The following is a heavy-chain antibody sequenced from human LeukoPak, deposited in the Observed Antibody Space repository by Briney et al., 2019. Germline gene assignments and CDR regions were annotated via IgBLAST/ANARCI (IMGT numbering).Heavy chain of an antibody. CDR1: GYTFTSYG. J-gene: IGHJ4*02. CDR3: ARDRGRAYYDFWSGYYTLDY. D-gene: IGHD3-3*01. Sequence: ASVKVSCKASGYTFTSYGISWVRQAPGQGLEWMGWISAYNGNTNYAQKPQGRVTMTTDTSTSTAYMELRSLRSDDTAVYYWARDRGRAYYDFWSGYYTLDYWGQGTLVTVSS. CDR2: ISAYNGNT. V-gene: IGHV1-18*01.